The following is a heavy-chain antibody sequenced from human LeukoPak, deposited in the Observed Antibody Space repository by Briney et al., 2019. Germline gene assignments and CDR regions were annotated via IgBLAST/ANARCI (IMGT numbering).Heavy chain of an antibody. CDR2: INHSGST. D-gene: IGHD6-13*01. J-gene: IGHJ4*02. CDR1: GGSFSGYY. CDR3: ARGWPQTHGRYSSSWYYFDY. V-gene: IGHV4-34*01. Sequence: SETLSLTCAVYGGSFSGYYWSWIRQPPGKGLEWIGEINHSGSTNYNPSLKSRVTISVDTSMNQFSLKLSSVTAADTAVYYCARGWPQTHGRYSSSWYYFDYWGQGTLVTVSS.